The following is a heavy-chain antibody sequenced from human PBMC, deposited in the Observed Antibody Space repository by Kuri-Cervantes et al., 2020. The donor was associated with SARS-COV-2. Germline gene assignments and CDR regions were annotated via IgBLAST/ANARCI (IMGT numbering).Heavy chain of an antibody. V-gene: IGHV1-8*03. Sequence: ASVKVSCKASGYTFTSYDINWVRQATGQGLGWMGWMNPNSANTGYAQKFQGRVTITRNTSISTAYMELSSLRSEDTAVYYCASGRYYDFWSGYYPFDYWGQGTLVTVSS. CDR2: MNPNSANT. CDR3: ASGRYYDFWSGYYPFDY. CDR1: GYTFTSYD. D-gene: IGHD3-3*01. J-gene: IGHJ4*02.